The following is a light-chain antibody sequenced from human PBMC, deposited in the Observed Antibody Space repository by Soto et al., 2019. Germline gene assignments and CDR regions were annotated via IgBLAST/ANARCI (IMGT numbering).Light chain of an antibody. CDR3: QDYSSYSRT. V-gene: IGKV1-5*03. CDR2: KAS. CDR1: QSISGW. Sequence: DIQMTQSLSNMSASVGDRVTITCRASQSISGWLAWYQQKPGKAPKLLIYKASSLESGVPSRFSGSGSGTEFTLTISSLQPDDFATYNCQDYSSYSRTFGQGTKV. J-gene: IGKJ1*01.